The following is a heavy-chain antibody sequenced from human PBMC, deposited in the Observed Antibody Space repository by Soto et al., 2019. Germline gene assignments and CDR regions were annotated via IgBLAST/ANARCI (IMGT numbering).Heavy chain of an antibody. J-gene: IGHJ4*02. CDR1: XXXXSXXX. Sequence: SETLSLTCXXXXXXXSXXXXXWIRQXPXKWLEWIGEINHSGXTXXNXXXXXRXXXXXXTSXXXFSLKLSSVTAADTAVYYCARRDIVVVVAAIDYWGQGTLVTVTS. V-gene: IGHV4-34*01. CDR3: ARRDIVVVVAAIDY. CDR2: INHSGXT. D-gene: IGHD2-15*01.